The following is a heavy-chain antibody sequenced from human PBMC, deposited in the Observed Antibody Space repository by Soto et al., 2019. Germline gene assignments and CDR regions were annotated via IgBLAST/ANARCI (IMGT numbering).Heavy chain of an antibody. CDR1: GFTFSNYA. D-gene: IGHD7-27*01. V-gene: IGHV3-13*05. CDR2: IGSAGEQ. Sequence: EVQQVEPGGGLVQPGGSLRLSCAGSGFTFSNYALHWVRQETGKGLEWVAGIGSAGEQFYADSVHGRFFIYREDANNSFYLQMNSLRAGDTAVYYCVALGARIYWGQGSLVTVSS. J-gene: IGHJ4*02. CDR3: VALGARIY.